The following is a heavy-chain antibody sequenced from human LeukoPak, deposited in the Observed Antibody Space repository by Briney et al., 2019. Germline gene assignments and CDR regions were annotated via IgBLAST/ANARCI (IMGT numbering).Heavy chain of an antibody. CDR2: IYYSGGT. Sequence: PSETLSLTCTVSGGSISGYHWSWIRQPPGKGLEWIGYIYYSGGTNYNPSLMSRVTISVDTSKNEFSLKLSSVTAADTAIYFCARTYHIAVVGIGLGVFDIWGHGTMVTVSS. D-gene: IGHD6-19*01. CDR3: ARTYHIAVVGIGLGVFDI. CDR1: GGSISGYH. V-gene: IGHV4-59*08. J-gene: IGHJ3*02.